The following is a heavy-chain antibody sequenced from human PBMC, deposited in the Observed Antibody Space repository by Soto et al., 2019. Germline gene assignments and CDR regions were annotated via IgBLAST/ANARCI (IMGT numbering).Heavy chain of an antibody. Sequence: PGGSLRLSFAAFGFTFSSYWMSWVRQAPGKGLKWVANIKQDGSEKYYVDSVKGRFTISRYNAKNSLYLQMGSLRAEDMALYYCARRGYGSRWPNVYMDVWGKGTTVTVSS. CDR3: ARRGYGSRWPNVYMDV. CDR2: IKQDGSEK. D-gene: IGHD6-13*01. V-gene: IGHV3-7*01. CDR1: GFTFSSYW. J-gene: IGHJ6*03.